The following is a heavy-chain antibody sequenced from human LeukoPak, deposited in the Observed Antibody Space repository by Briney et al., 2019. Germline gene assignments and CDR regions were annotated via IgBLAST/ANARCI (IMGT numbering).Heavy chain of an antibody. CDR2: INPNSGGT. J-gene: IGHJ4*02. CDR3: ARDARSSSHLDY. D-gene: IGHD6-6*01. V-gene: IGHV1-2*02. Sequence: GASVKVSCKASGGTFSSYAISWVRQAPGQGLEWMGWINPNSGGTNYAQKFQGRVTMTRDTSISTAYMELSRLRSDDTAVYYCARDARSSSHLDYWGQGTLVTVSS. CDR1: GGTFSSYA.